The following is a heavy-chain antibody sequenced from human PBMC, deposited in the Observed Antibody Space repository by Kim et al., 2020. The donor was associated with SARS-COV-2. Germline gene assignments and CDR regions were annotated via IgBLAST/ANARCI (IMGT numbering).Heavy chain of an antibody. Sequence: GGSLRLSCAGSGFTFLSYAMHWVRQAPGQGLEWVAVISYEGSNKYYGDSVKGRFTISRDNSKNTLYLEMNSLRGEDTAVYYCARSGSYYGIDSWGQGTLVTVSS. J-gene: IGHJ4*02. CDR2: ISYEGSNK. CDR3: ARSGSYYGIDS. CDR1: GFTFLSYA. D-gene: IGHD3-10*01. V-gene: IGHV3-30*04.